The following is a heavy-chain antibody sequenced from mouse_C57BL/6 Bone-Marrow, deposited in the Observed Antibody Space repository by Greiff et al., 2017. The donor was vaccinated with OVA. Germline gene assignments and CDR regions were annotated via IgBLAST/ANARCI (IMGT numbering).Heavy chain of an antibody. D-gene: IGHD2-3*01. J-gene: IGHJ1*03. Sequence: LQQSGAELVRPGASVKMSCKASGYTFTSYNMHRVKQTPRQGLEWIGAIYPGNGDTSYNQKFKGKATLTVDKSSSTAYMQLSSLTSEDSAVYFCARDDGLTYWYFDVWGTGTTVTVSS. CDR3: ARDDGLTYWYFDV. CDR2: IYPGNGDT. CDR1: GYTFTSYN. V-gene: IGHV1-12*01.